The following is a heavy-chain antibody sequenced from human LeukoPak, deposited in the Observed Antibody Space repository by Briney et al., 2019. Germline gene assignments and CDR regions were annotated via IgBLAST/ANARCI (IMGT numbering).Heavy chain of an antibody. CDR1: NYPITSDYY. Sequence: SETLSLTCEVSNYPITSDYYWVWIRQPPGQGLEWIGQIFHSGIAHYKPSLKSRVTMSVDTSRSQFSVNLNSVTAAGTAVYYCGRAGFGTAYNRFYYYMDVWGKGTTVTVSS. J-gene: IGHJ6*03. CDR2: IFHSGIA. CDR3: GRAGFGTAYNRFYYYMDV. V-gene: IGHV4-38-2*01. D-gene: IGHD3-10*01.